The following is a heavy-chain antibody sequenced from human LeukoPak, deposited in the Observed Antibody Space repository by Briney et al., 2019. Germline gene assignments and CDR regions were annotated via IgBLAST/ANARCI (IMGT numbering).Heavy chain of an antibody. Sequence: GESLQISCKGSGYSFTSYWIGWVRQLPGKGLEWMGIIYPGDSDTRYSPSFQGQVTISADKSISTAYLQWSSLKASDTAMYYCARRRSDFWSGYYAFDIWGQGTMVTVSS. CDR2: IYPGDSDT. D-gene: IGHD3-3*01. CDR1: GYSFTSYW. CDR3: ARRRSDFWSGYYAFDI. J-gene: IGHJ3*02. V-gene: IGHV5-51*01.